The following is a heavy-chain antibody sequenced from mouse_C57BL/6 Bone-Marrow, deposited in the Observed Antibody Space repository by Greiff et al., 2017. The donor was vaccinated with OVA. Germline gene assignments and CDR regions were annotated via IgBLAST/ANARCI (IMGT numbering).Heavy chain of an antibody. D-gene: IGHD2-2*01. CDR3: ARGGYDAYYFDY. J-gene: IGHJ2*01. Sequence: EVHLVESGGGLVQPGGSLSLSCAASGFTFTDYYMSWVRQPPGKALEWLGFIRNKANGYTTEYSASVKGRFTISRDNSQSILYLQMNALRAEDSATYYCARGGYDAYYFDYWGQGTTLTVSS. V-gene: IGHV7-3*01. CDR1: GFTFTDYY. CDR2: IRNKANGYTT.